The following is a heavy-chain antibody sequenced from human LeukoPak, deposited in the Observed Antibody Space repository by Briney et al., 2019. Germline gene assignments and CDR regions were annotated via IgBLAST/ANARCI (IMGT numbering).Heavy chain of an antibody. V-gene: IGHV4-34*01. CDR2: INDSGST. J-gene: IGHJ6*02. D-gene: IGHD5-18*01. CDR3: ARVDTAMVDYGMDV. CDR1: GGSFSAYY. Sequence: SETLSLTCAVYGGSFSAYYWSWIRQPPGKGREWVGEINDSGSTNYNPSLKSRVTISVDTSKNQFSLKLSSVTAADTGVYYCARVDTAMVDYGMDVWGQGTTVTVSS.